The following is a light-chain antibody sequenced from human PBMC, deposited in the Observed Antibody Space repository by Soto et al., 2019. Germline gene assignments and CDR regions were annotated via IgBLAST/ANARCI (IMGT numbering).Light chain of an antibody. CDR1: QSLLHSNGYNY. CDR2: LGS. Sequence: DIVMTQSPLSLPVTPGEPASISCRSSQSLLHSNGYNYLDWYLQKPGQSPQLLIYLGSNRASGVPDRFSGSGSGTDFTLKISRVEAEDVGVYECMRDLQTPSITLGQGTRVES. CDR3: MRDLQTPSIT. J-gene: IGKJ5*01. V-gene: IGKV2-28*01.